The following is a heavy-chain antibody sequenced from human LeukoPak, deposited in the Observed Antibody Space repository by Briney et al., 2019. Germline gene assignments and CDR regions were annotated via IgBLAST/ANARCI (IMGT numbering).Heavy chain of an antibody. CDR2: ISTDGSST. CDR3: VRRSVWEPTRSTYYYYMDV. D-gene: IGHD1-26*01. J-gene: IGHJ6*03. Sequence: SGGSLRLSCAASGFTFSNFWMHWVRQRPGKGLVWISHISTDGSSTTYADAVEGRFTISRDNAKNTLHLQMNSLRAEDTAVYYCVRRSVWEPTRSTYYYYMDVWGKGTTVTVSS. V-gene: IGHV3-74*03. CDR1: GFTFSNFW.